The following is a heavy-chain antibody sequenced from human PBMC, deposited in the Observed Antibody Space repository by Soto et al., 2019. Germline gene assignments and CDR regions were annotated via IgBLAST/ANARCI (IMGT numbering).Heavy chain of an antibody. V-gene: IGHV4-4*02. CDR3: ARLGYDTRLNYMYFDF. J-gene: IGHJ4*02. CDR1: GVSISSGNW. Sequence: PSETLSLTCAVSGVSISSGNWCTWVRQSPQRGLEYIGEIFHDGTANYYPSFERRVAISVDTSKNQFSLKLPSVTAADTAIYFCARLGYDTRLNYMYFDFWGQGTLVTVSS. CDR2: IFHDGTA. D-gene: IGHD2-2*01.